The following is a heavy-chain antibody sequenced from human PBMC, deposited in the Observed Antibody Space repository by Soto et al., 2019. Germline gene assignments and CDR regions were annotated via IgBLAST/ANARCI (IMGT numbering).Heavy chain of an antibody. CDR1: GFIFSSYD. D-gene: IGHD4-17*01. CDR3: AKGHGDWGGNYLDC. V-gene: IGHV3-23*01. CDR2: INGNGGTT. J-gene: IGHJ4*02. Sequence: EVQVLESGGGLAQPGGSLRLSCVGSGFIFSSYDMTWVRQAPGKGLEWVSSINGNGGTTKYADSVKGRFTTSRDNSKGTGYLQMDSLRAEDTAVYYCAKGHGDWGGNYLDCWGQGTLVTVSS.